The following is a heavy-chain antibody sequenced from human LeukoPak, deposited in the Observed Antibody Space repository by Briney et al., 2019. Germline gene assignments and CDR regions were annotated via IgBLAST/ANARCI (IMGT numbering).Heavy chain of an antibody. V-gene: IGHV3-21*01. D-gene: IGHD3/OR15-3a*01. J-gene: IGHJ4*02. CDR2: ISSSSSYI. Sequence: GGSLRLSCAAPGVTFSSYSMNWVRQAPGKGLEWVSPISSSSSYIYYADSVKGRFTISRDNAKNSLYLQMNSLKAEDTAVYYCARVYSVGLYYFDYWGQGTLVTVSS. CDR1: GVTFSSYS. CDR3: ARVYSVGLYYFDY.